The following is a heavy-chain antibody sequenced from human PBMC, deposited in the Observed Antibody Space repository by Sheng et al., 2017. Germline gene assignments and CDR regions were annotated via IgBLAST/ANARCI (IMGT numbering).Heavy chain of an antibody. J-gene: IGHJ5*02. CDR3: ARGGGIVVVPAAIPVGLDP. CDR1: GGSFSGYY. Sequence: QVQLQQWGAGLLKPSETLSLTCAVYGGSFSGYYWSWIRQPPGKGLEWIGEINHSGSTNYNPSLKSRVTISVDTSKNQFSLKLSSVTDADTAVYYCARGGGIVVVPAAIPVGLDPWGQGTLFTVSS. CDR2: INHSGST. D-gene: IGHD2-2*02. V-gene: IGHV4-34*01.